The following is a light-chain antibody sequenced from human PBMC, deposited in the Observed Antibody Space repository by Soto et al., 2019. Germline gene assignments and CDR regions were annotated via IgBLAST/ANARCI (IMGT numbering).Light chain of an antibody. V-gene: IGKV3-20*01. CDR2: GAS. CDR3: QQYGSSQTWT. J-gene: IGKJ1*01. Sequence: EIVLTQSPGTLSLSPGERATLSCRASQSVSSSYLAWYQQKPGQAPRLLIYGASSRATGIPDRFSGSGSGTDFTLTISRLEPEHFAVYYCQQYGSSQTWTFGQGTKVAIK. CDR1: QSVSSSY.